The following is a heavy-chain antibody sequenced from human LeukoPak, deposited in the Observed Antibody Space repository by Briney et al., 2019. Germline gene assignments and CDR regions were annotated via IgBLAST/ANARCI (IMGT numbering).Heavy chain of an antibody. CDR3: ARDERAQGGNLGYFDL. D-gene: IGHD4-23*01. J-gene: IGHJ2*01. CDR2: ISAYNDNT. V-gene: IGHV1-18*01. Sequence: ASVKVSCKASGYTFTNYGMTWVRQAPGQGLEWMGWISAYNDNTNYAPKFQGRVTMTTDTSTSTVYMGLRRLRSDDTAVYYCARDERAQGGNLGYFDLWGRGTLVTVSS. CDR1: GYTFTNYG.